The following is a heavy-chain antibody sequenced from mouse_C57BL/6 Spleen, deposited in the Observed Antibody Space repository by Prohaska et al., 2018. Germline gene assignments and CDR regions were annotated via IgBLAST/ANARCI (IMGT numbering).Heavy chain of an antibody. V-gene: IGHV1-66*01. CDR2: IYPGSGNT. Sequence: VKPGASVKISCKASGYSFTSYYIHWVKQRPGQGLEWIGWIYPGSGNTKYNEKFKGKATLTADTSSSTAYMQLSSLTSEDSAVYYCARDDGYYLYYWGQGTTLTVSS. CDR3: ARDDGYYLYY. CDR1: GYSFTSYY. J-gene: IGHJ2*01. D-gene: IGHD2-3*01.